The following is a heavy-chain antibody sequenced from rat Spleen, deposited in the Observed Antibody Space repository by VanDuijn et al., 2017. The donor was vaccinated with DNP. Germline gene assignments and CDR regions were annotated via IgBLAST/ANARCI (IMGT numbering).Heavy chain of an antibody. V-gene: IGHV6-6*01. J-gene: IGHJ2*01. Sequence: EVQVLESGGGLVQPGNSLKLSCATSGFTFSTAWMYWYRQFPEKRLEWVARIKAKSSNYATDYTESVKGRFTISRDDSKSSIYLQMNNLKEADTAIYYCACGPNWELHYWGQGVMVTVSS. CDR3: ACGPNWELHY. CDR2: IKAKSSNYAT. D-gene: IGHD5-1*01. CDR1: GFTFSTAW.